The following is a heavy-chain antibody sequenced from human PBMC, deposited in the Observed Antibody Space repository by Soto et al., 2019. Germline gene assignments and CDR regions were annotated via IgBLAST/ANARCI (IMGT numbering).Heavy chain of an antibody. J-gene: IGHJ4*02. CDR3: ARRFNGSGRQDASFDD. CDR2: TYHSGNS. CDR1: GGSISGSTYF. V-gene: IGHV4-39*01. Sequence: QLQLQESGPGLVKPSETLSLTCTVSGGSISGSTYFWAWIRQPPGKGLEWIGSTYHSGNSLCNPSLESRVTISVDTSKNQFSLELTSVTAADTAVYYCARRFNGSGRQDASFDDWGQGTLVTVSS. D-gene: IGHD3-10*01.